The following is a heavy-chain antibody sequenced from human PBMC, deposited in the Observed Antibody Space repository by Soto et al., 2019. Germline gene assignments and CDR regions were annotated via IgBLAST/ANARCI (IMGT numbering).Heavy chain of an antibody. CDR1: GFTFNDFG. CDR2: TWYNGKKT. V-gene: IGHV3-33*08. D-gene: IGHD2-2*01. CDR3: ARENAPPYFDY. J-gene: IGHJ4*02. Sequence: VHLVESGGGVVQPGRSLRLSCAASGFTFNDFGIHWVRQAPGKGLEWVAVTWYNGKKTDYVDSVKGRFIISRDISKNTVYLQMNRLRDEDTAVYYCARENAPPYFDYWGQGTLVTVSS.